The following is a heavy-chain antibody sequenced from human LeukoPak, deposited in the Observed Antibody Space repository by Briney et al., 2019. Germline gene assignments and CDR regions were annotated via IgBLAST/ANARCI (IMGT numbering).Heavy chain of an antibody. CDR1: GFTVSSNY. V-gene: IGHV3-66*02. Sequence: PGGSLRLSCAASGFTVSSNYMSWVRQAPGKGLEWVSVIYSGGSTYYADSVKGRFTISRDNSKNTLYLQMNSLRAEDTAVYYCASSYSKIPGDAFDIWGQGTMVTVSS. CDR2: IYSGGST. D-gene: IGHD6-13*01. J-gene: IGHJ3*02. CDR3: ASSYSKIPGDAFDI.